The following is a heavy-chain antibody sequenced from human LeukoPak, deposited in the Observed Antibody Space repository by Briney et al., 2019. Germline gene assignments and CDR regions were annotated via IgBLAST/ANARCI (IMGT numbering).Heavy chain of an antibody. V-gene: IGHV3-30*18. J-gene: IGHJ4*02. CDR2: ISYDGSNK. Sequence: GGSLRLSCAASRFTFSSYGMHWVRQAPGKGLEWVAVISYDGSNKYYADSVKGRFTISRDNSKNTLYLQMNSLRAEDTAVYYCAKHSSTEPHWGQGTLVTVSS. D-gene: IGHD4-17*01. CDR1: RFTFSSYG. CDR3: AKHSSTEPH.